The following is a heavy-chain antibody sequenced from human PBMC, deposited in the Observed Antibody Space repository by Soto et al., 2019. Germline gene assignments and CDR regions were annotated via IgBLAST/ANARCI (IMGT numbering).Heavy chain of an antibody. J-gene: IGHJ6*02. Sequence: SETLSLTCTVSGGSISSYYWSWVRQPPGKGLEWIGYIYYSGSTNYNPSLKSRVTISVDTSKNQFSLKLSSVTAADTAVYYCARDSSVDYDFWSGYHPPRDCYYYGMDVWGQGTTVTVS. V-gene: IGHV4-59*01. CDR2: IYYSGST. CDR3: ARDSSVDYDFWSGYHPPRDCYYYGMDV. CDR1: GGSISSYY. D-gene: IGHD3-3*01.